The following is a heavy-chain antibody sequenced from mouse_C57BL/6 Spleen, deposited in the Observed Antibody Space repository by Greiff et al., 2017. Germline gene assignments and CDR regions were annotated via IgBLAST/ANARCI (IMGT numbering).Heavy chain of an antibody. CDR3: ARVRDGYDGDYFAY. D-gene: IGHD2-2*01. Sequence: EVQLVESGGGLVKPGGSLKLSCAASGFTFSSYAMSWVRQTPEKRLEWVATISDGGSYTYYPDNVKGRFTSSRDNAKNNLYLQMSHLKSEETAMYSCARVRDGYDGDYFAYWGQGTTLTVSS. J-gene: IGHJ2*01. V-gene: IGHV5-4*01. CDR1: GFTFSSYA. CDR2: ISDGGSYT.